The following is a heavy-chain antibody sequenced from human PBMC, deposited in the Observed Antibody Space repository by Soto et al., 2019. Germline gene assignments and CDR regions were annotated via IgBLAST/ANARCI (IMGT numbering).Heavy chain of an antibody. J-gene: IGHJ4*02. V-gene: IGHV1-18*01. D-gene: IGHD3-9*01. Sequence: SVKVSCKASGYTFTTYGISWVRQAPGQGLEWMGWISAYNGDTNYAQKLQGRVTMTTDTSTSTAYMELRSLRSDDTAVYYCARDRYYDILTGLDYWGQGTLVTVSS. CDR2: ISAYNGDT. CDR3: ARDRYYDILTGLDY. CDR1: GYTFTTYG.